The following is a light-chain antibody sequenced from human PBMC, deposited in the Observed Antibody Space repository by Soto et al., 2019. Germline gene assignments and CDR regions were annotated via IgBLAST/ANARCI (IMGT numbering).Light chain of an antibody. V-gene: IGKV1-5*03. CDR3: QQYNSYST. CDR1: QSISTW. CDR2: KAS. Sequence: DIQMTQSPSTLSASVVDRVTITCRASQSISTWLAWYQQKPGKAPKLLIYKASSLESGVPVRFSGSGSGTEFTLTISSLQPDDFATYYCQQYNSYSTFGQGTRLEIK. J-gene: IGKJ5*01.